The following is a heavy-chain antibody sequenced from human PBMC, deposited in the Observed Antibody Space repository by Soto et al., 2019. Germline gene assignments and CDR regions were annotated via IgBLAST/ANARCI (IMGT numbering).Heavy chain of an antibody. Sequence: PGGSLRLSCAASGFTVSSNYMGWVRQAPGKGLEWVSVIYSGGSTYYADSVKGRFTISRDNSKNTLYLQMNSLRAEDTAVYYCAREWLLAPGPYYYYGMDVWGQGTTVTVSS. CDR3: AREWLLAPGPYYYYGMDV. CDR1: GFTVSSNY. D-gene: IGHD3-22*01. V-gene: IGHV3-53*01. CDR2: IYSGGST. J-gene: IGHJ6*02.